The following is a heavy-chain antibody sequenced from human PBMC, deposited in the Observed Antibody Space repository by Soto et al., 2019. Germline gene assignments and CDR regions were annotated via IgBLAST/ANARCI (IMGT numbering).Heavy chain of an antibody. CDR1: GGSFSGYY. Sequence: QVQLQQWGAGLLKPSETLSLTCAVYGGSFSGYYWSWIRQPPGKGLEWIGETNHSGSTNYNPPLKSRVTISVDTSKNQFSLKLSSVTAADTAVYYCARFEYSSSSDPGVFDYWGQGTLVTVSS. CDR3: ARFEYSSSSDPGVFDY. J-gene: IGHJ4*02. D-gene: IGHD6-6*01. CDR2: TNHSGST. V-gene: IGHV4-34*01.